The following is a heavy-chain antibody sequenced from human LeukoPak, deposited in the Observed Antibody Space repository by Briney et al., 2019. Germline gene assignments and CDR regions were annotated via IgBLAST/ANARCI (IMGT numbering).Heavy chain of an antibody. CDR2: ISSDSSYI. Sequence: GGSLILSCAASGFTFSTYSMNWVRQAPGKGLEWVSSISSDSSYIYYADSVKGRFTISRDNAKNSLYLQMNSLRAEDTAVYYCARGSRVISTPFDYWGQGTLVTVSS. CDR1: GFTFSTYS. V-gene: IGHV3-21*01. D-gene: IGHD2-21*01. CDR3: ARGSRVISTPFDY. J-gene: IGHJ4*02.